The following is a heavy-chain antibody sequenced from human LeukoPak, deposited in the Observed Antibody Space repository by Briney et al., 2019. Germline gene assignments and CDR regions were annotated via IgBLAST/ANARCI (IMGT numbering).Heavy chain of an antibody. V-gene: IGHV4-30-2*01. CDR3: ARSRSPGSDAFDI. J-gene: IGHJ3*02. CDR2: IYHSGST. D-gene: IGHD2-2*01. CDR1: GGSISSGGYS. Sequence: SETLSLTCAVCGGSISSGGYSGSWGRQPRGRGLEWIGYIYHSGSTYYNPSLNSRVTISVDRSKNQFSLKLSSVTAADTAVYYCARSRSPGSDAFDIWGQGTMVTVSS.